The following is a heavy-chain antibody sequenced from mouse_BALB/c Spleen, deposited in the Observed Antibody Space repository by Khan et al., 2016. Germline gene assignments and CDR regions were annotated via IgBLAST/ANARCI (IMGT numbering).Heavy chain of an antibody. J-gene: IGHJ1*01. CDR1: GYSITSGYY. D-gene: IGHD4-1*01. CDR2: ISYDGSN. V-gene: IGHV3-6*02. Sequence: VQLKESGPGLVKPSQSLSLTCSVTGYSITSGYYWNWIRQFPGNKLEWMGYISYDGSNHYNPSLRNRISITRYTSKNQFFLNLNSVTTEETATDYNAREGLGPRYFDVWGAGTTVTVSS. CDR3: AREGLGPRYFDV.